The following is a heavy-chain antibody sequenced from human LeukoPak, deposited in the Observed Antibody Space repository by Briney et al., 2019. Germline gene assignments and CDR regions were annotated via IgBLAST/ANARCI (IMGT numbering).Heavy chain of an antibody. V-gene: IGHV4-59*01. Sequence: SETLSLTCTVSGGSISGYYWSWIRQPPGKGLEWIGYIYYSENTNYDPSLKSRVTMSVDTSKNQFSLKLSSVTAADTAVYYCARADCSGGSCYAFDIWGQGTIVTVSS. CDR1: GGSISGYY. CDR3: ARADCSGGSCYAFDI. D-gene: IGHD2-15*01. J-gene: IGHJ3*02. CDR2: IYYSENT.